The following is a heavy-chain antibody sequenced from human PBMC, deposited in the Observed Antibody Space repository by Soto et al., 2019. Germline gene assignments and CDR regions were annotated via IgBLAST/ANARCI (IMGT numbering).Heavy chain of an antibody. V-gene: IGHV1-8*01. CDR1: GYTFTSYD. J-gene: IGHJ6*02. Sequence: QVQLVQSGAEVKKPGASVKVSCKASGYTFTSYDINWVRQATGQGLEWMGWMNPNSGNTGYAQKFQGRVTMTRNTSISKAYMELSSLRSEDTAVYYCARGAPQLHYYYYGMDVWGQGTTVTVSS. CDR2: MNPNSGNT. D-gene: IGHD1-26*01. CDR3: ARGAPQLHYYYYGMDV.